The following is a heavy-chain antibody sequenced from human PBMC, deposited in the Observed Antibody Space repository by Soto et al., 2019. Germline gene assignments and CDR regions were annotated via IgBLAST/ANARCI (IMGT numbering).Heavy chain of an antibody. V-gene: IGHV3-21*01. J-gene: IGHJ6*02. CDR1: GFTFSSYS. Sequence: GESLKISCAASGFTFSSYSMNWVRQAPGKGLEWVSSISSSSSYIYYADSVKGRFTISRDNAKNSLYLQMNSLRAEDTAVYYCATLGDYGGNYGMDVWGQGTTVTVSS. CDR3: ATLGDYGGNYGMDV. D-gene: IGHD4-17*01. CDR2: ISSSSSYI.